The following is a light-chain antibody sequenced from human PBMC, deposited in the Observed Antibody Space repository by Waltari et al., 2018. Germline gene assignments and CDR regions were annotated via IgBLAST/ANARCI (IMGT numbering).Light chain of an antibody. V-gene: IGLV2-23*01. Sequence: QSALPQPASVSGSPGPSITISCTGTRSDVGRYKLFSWYQQHPGKAPRPMIYADSNRPSGSSNRFSGSKSGNTASLTISGLQAEDEAAYYCCSYAGSSTVKFGEGTYLTVL. CDR2: ADS. CDR1: RSDVGRYKL. J-gene: IGLJ2*01. CDR3: CSYAGSSTVK.